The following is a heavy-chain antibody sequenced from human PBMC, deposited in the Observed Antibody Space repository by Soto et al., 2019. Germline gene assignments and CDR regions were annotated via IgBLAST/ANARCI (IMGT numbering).Heavy chain of an antibody. CDR3: ARQAKGRSWYGTYYYYYGMDV. V-gene: IGHV4-39*01. CDR1: GGSISSSSYY. D-gene: IGHD6-13*01. CDR2: IYYSGST. Sequence: QLQLQESGPGLVKPSETLSLTCTVSGGSISSSSYYWGWIRQPPGKGLEWIGSIYYSGSTYYNPSLTSRVTISVDTSKNQFSLKLSSVTAADTAVYYCARQAKGRSWYGTYYYYYGMDVWGQGTTVTVSS. J-gene: IGHJ6*02.